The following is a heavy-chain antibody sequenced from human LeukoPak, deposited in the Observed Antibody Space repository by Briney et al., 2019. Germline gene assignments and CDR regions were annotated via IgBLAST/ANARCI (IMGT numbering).Heavy chain of an antibody. D-gene: IGHD6-19*01. Sequence: PGGSLRLSCAASGFTFNSYSMNWVRQAPGKGLEWVSGISWNSGSIGYADSVKGRFTISRDNAKNSLYLQMNSLRAEDTALYYCAKDTRVAGTNPYYFDYWGQGTLVTVSS. CDR2: ISWNSGSI. V-gene: IGHV3-9*01. CDR3: AKDTRVAGTNPYYFDY. J-gene: IGHJ4*02. CDR1: GFTFNSYS.